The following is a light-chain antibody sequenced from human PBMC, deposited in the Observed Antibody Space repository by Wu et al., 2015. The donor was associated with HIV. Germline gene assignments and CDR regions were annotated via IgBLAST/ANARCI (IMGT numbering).Light chain of an antibody. J-gene: IGKJ1*01. CDR3: QQYNNWPPRRT. CDR2: GAS. V-gene: IGKV3-15*01. Sequence: EIGVTQSPATLSVSPGETATLSCRASQSISSKLAWYQQKPGQAPRLLIYGASTRAAGVPVRFSASGSGTEFTLTISSMQSEDFAVYYCQQYNNWPPRRTFGQGTKVEIK. CDR1: QSISSK.